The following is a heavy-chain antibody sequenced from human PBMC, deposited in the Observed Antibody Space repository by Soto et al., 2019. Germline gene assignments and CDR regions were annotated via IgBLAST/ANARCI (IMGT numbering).Heavy chain of an antibody. CDR3: ARGAENYYSYYSMDV. Sequence: ASVKVSCKASGYTFTSYAMHWVRQAPGQTLEWMGWVNAVNGNTKYSQKFQDRITITRDSSTSTAYMELNTLRSEDTAVYFCARGAENYYSYYSMDVWGKGTTVTVSS. V-gene: IGHV1-3*01. CDR2: VNAVNGNT. CDR1: GYTFTSYA. J-gene: IGHJ6*03.